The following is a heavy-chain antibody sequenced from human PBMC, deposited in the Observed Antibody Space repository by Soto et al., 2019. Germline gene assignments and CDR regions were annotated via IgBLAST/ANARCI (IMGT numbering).Heavy chain of an antibody. CDR2: INHSGST. Sequence: SVTRSLTCAVYGGSFSGYYWSWIRQPPGKGLEWIGEINHSGSTNYNPSLKSRVTISVDTSKNQFSLKLSSVTAADTAVYYCARGPFPSHYWGQGTLLTVSS. V-gene: IGHV4-34*01. J-gene: IGHJ4*01. CDR1: GGSFSGYY. CDR3: ARGPFPSHY.